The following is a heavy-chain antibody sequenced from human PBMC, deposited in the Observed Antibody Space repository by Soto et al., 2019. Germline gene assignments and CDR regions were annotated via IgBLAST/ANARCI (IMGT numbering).Heavy chain of an antibody. CDR1: GGSISSGVYS. V-gene: IGHV4-30-2*01. CDR2: IYHSGST. J-gene: IGHJ6*02. D-gene: IGHD6-13*01. CDR3: AGGPGIAAAGTPGSHYYYYYGMDV. Sequence: PSETLSLTCAVSGGSISSGVYSWSWIRQPPGKGLEWIGYIYHSGSTYYTPSLKSRVTISVDRSKNQFSLKLSSVTAADTAVHYCAGGPGIAAAGTPGSHYYYYYGMDVWGQGTTVTLSS.